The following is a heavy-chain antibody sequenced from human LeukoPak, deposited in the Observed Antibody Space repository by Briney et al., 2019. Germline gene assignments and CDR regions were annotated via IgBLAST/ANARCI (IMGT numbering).Heavy chain of an antibody. V-gene: IGHV4-4*07. CDR3: ARDSGTTGEVKFDP. CDR2: MYSSGS. J-gene: IGHJ5*02. Sequence: TSETLSLTCTVSGGSISSYYLSWIRQTAGKGLEWIGRMYSSGSNYNPSLKSRVTMPIDTSTNQLSLKLSSVTAADTAVYYCARDSGTTGEVKFDPWGQGTLVTVSS. D-gene: IGHD3-10*01. CDR1: GGSISSYY.